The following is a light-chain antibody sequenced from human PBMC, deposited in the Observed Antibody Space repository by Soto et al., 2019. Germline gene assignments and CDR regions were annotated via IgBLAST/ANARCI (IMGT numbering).Light chain of an antibody. CDR3: SSYRGTSIPYV. J-gene: IGLJ1*01. CDR1: SSDVGDYNY. CDR2: EVT. Sequence: QSVLTQPASVSGSPGQSISISCTGTSSDVGDYNYVSWYQQHPGKAPKLLIYEVTNRPSGVSNRFSGSKSGNTASLTISGLQAEDEADYFCSSYRGTSIPYVFGTGTKLTVL. V-gene: IGLV2-14*01.